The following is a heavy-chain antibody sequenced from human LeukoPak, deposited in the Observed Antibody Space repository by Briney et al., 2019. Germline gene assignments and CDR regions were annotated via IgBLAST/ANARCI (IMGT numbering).Heavy chain of an antibody. Sequence: KSSENLSLTCTVSGGSISSYYWSWIRQPPGKGLEWIGYIYYSGSTNYNTSLKSRVTISVDTSKNQFSLKLSSVTAADTAVYYCARGNSWGSLFFYYMDVWWKGTTVTVSS. CDR1: GGSISSYY. D-gene: IGHD7-27*01. J-gene: IGHJ6*03. V-gene: IGHV4-59*01. CDR3: ARGNSWGSLFFYYMDV. CDR2: IYYSGST.